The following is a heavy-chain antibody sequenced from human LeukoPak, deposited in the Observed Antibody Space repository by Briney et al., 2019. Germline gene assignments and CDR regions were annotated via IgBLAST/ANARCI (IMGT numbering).Heavy chain of an antibody. D-gene: IGHD6-6*01. CDR1: GYTFTGYY. Sequence: ASVKVSCKASGYTFTGYYMHWIRQAPGQGLERMGWINPNSGGTNSAQKFQGRVTMTSDTSISTAYMELSRLRSDDTAVYYCARPRSIAARPAPRGWFDPWGQGTLVTVSS. J-gene: IGHJ5*02. V-gene: IGHV1-2*02. CDR3: ARPRSIAARPAPRGWFDP. CDR2: INPNSGGT.